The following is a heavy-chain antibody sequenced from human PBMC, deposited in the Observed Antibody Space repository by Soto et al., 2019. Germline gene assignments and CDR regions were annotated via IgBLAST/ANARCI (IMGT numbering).Heavy chain of an antibody. V-gene: IGHV1-8*01. Sequence: ASVKVSCKASGYTFTSYDINWVRQATGQGLEWMGWMNPNSGNTDYAQKFQGRVTMTRNTSISTAYMELSSLRSEDTAVYYCARGSDTAMAPDAFDIWGQGTMVTVSS. CDR2: MNPNSGNT. CDR3: ARGSDTAMAPDAFDI. CDR1: GYTFTSYD. D-gene: IGHD5-18*01. J-gene: IGHJ3*02.